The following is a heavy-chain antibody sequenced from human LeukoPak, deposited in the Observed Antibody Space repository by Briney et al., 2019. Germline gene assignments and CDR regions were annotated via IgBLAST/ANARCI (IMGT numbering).Heavy chain of an antibody. CDR1: GFAFTAYG. CDR2: ISYDGSNK. D-gene: IGHD3-10*01. Sequence: GRSLRLSCAASGFAFTAYGMHWVRQAPGKGLEWVASISYDGSNKYYADSVKRRFTISRDNSKNTLYLRMNSLRAEDTAVYYCAKIHTTYYYGSGSYMDGGGQGTTVAV. V-gene: IGHV3-30*18. J-gene: IGHJ6*03. CDR3: AKIHTTYYYGSGSYMDG.